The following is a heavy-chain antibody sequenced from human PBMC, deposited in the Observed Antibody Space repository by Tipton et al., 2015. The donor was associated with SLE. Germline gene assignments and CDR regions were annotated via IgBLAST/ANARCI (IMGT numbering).Heavy chain of an antibody. V-gene: IGHV1-46*01. J-gene: IGHJ6*02. CDR2: INPTGTST. CDR3: ATYILTGYYNEYYQYGLDV. Sequence: QVQLVQSGAEVTKPGASVRVSCRAPTYYIHWVRQAPGQGLEWMGTINPTGTSTTYAQKFQGRVTVTRDTSTSTVYMQLGSLSSEDTAIYYCATYILTGYYNEYYQYGLDVWGQGTTVTVSS. CDR1: TYY. D-gene: IGHD3-9*01.